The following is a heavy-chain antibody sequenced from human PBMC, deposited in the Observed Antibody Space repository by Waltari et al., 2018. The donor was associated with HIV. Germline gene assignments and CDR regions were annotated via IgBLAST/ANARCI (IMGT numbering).Heavy chain of an antibody. D-gene: IGHD6-13*01. CDR2: IYYSGST. CDR3: ARARGSSAVVYFQH. V-gene: IGHV4-39*07. J-gene: IGHJ1*01. Sequence: QLQLQESGPGLVKPSETLSLTCTVSGGSISSSSYYWGWIRQPPGKGLEWIGSIYYSGSTYYNPSLKSRVTISVDTSKNQFSLKLSSVTAADTAVYYCARARGSSAVVYFQHWGQGTLVTVSS. CDR1: GGSISSSSYY.